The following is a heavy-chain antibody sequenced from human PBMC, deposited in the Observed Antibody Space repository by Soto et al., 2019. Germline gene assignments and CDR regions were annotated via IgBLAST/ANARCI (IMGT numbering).Heavy chain of an antibody. CDR3: VRGREPWDCRDDICPRREYLDS. D-gene: IGHD2-15*01. CDR2: MNPNSGNT. CDR1: GYTFTSYD. J-gene: IGHJ4*02. Sequence: QVQLVQSGAEVKKPGASVKVSCKASGYTFTSYDINWVRQATGQGLEWMGWMNPNSGNTVYAKEFRDRVSMPRSTSISTAYMELSSLRYEDTAVYYCVRGREPWDCRDDICPRREYLDSWGQGTLVTVSS. V-gene: IGHV1-8*01.